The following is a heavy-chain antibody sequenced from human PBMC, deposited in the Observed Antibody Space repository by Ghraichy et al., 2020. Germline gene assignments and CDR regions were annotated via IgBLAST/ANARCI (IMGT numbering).Heavy chain of an antibody. CDR2: IYYSGIT. Sequence: SQTLSLTCSVFGSPISSYYWSWIRQLPGKGLEWIGYIYYSGITDYDPSLKSRVTMSVDMSKNQFSLKLSSVTAADTAVYYCAGGGFTYSSDFGTFDDWGQGILVTVSS. CDR3: AGGGFTYSSDFGTFDD. J-gene: IGHJ4*02. D-gene: IGHD1-7*01. V-gene: IGHV4-59*01. CDR1: GSPISSYY.